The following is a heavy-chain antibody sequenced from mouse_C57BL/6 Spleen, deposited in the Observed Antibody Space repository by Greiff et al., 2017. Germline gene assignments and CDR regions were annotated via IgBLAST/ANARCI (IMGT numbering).Heavy chain of an antibody. CDR1: GFTFSSYA. CDR3: ARTGTKGLDY. Sequence: EVQVVESGGGLVKPGGSLKLSCAASGFTFSSYAMSWVRQTPEKRLEWVASISDGGSYTNYPDNVKGRFTISRDNAKNNLNLQQSHLKSEDTAMYYCARTGTKGLDYWGQGTTLTVSS. D-gene: IGHD4-1*01. CDR2: ISDGGSYT. J-gene: IGHJ2*01. V-gene: IGHV5-4*01.